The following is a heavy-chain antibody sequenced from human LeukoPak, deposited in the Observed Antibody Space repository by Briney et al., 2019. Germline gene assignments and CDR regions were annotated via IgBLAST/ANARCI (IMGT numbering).Heavy chain of an antibody. CDR2: ISYDGSNK. V-gene: IGHV3-30*04. CDR3: ARGLDYGSGRGFDP. CDR1: GFTFSNYA. Sequence: PGGSLRLSCAASGFTFSNYALHWVRQAPGKGLEWVAVISYDGSNKYYADSVKGRFTISRDNSKNTLYLQMNSLRAEDTAVYYCARGLDYGSGRGFDPWGQGTLVTVSS. D-gene: IGHD3-10*01. J-gene: IGHJ5*02.